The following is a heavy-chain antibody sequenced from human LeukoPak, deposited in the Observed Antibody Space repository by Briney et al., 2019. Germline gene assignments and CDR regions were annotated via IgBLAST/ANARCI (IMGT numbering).Heavy chain of an antibody. V-gene: IGHV5-51*01. CDR3: ARPSDDFWSGYYSY. CDR2: IYPGDSDT. D-gene: IGHD3-3*01. Sequence: GESLKISCKCSGYSFTSYWIGWVRQLPGKGREWMGIIYPGDSDTRYSPSFQGQVTISADKSISTAYLQWSSLKASDTAMYYCARPSDDFWSGYYSYWGQETLVTVSS. CDR1: GYSFTSYW. J-gene: IGHJ4*02.